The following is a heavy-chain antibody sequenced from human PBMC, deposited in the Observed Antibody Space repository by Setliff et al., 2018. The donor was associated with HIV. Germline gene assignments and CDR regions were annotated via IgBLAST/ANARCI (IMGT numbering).Heavy chain of an antibody. CDR2: MNPNSGDT. Sequence: ASVKVSCKASGCTFTSCDIHWVRQATGQGLEWMGWMNPNSGDTGYAQKFQGRVSMTRNTSTGTAYMELSSLRSEDTAVYYCARWVPYWSTTSRYHWLFHYMDVWGKGTTVTVSS. D-gene: IGHD2-2*01. V-gene: IGHV1-8*02. J-gene: IGHJ6*03. CDR1: GCTFTSCD. CDR3: ARWVPYWSTTSRYHWLFHYMDV.